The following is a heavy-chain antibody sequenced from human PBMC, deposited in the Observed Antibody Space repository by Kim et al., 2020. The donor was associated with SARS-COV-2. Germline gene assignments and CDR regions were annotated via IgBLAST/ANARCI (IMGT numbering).Heavy chain of an antibody. J-gene: IGHJ6*02. CDR3: ARSVSYYYGMDV. Sequence: KYYAEPVKGRFTISRDNSKNTLYLQMNSLRAEDTAVYYCARSVSYYYGMDVWGQGTTVTVSS. V-gene: IGHV3-33*01. CDR2: K.